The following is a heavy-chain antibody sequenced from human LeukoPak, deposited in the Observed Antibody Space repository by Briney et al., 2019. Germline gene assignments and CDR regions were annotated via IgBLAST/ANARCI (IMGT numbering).Heavy chain of an antibody. CDR2: ISWNSGSI. J-gene: IGHJ4*02. CDR1: GFTFDDYA. CDR3: ARGQRGARGPYDY. D-gene: IGHD1-26*01. Sequence: QSGGSLRLSCAASGFTFDDYAMHWVRQAPGKGLEWVSGISWNSGSIGYADSVKGRFTISRDNAKNSLYLQMNSLRAEDTAVYYCARGQRGARGPYDYWGQGTLVTVSS. V-gene: IGHV3-9*01.